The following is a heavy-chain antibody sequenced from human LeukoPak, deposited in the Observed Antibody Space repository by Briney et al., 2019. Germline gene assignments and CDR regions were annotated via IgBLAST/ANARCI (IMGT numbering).Heavy chain of an antibody. CDR1: GGSINSGEYY. Sequence: KPSETLSLTCTVSGGSINSGEYYWTWIRQLPGKGLEWIGYIYFSGSTDYNLSLEGRVSMSIDTSKNQFSLRFRSVTAADTAIYYCVRYCSGGTCYRREDAFDVWGQGTLVTVSS. CDR3: VRYCSGGTCYRREDAFDV. CDR2: IYFSGST. D-gene: IGHD2-15*01. V-gene: IGHV4-30-4*01. J-gene: IGHJ3*01.